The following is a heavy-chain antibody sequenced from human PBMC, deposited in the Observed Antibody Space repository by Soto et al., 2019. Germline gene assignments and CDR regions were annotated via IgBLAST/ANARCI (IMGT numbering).Heavy chain of an antibody. CDR2: IYCSGST. CDR3: ARAGGMIVVVSPKGYFDY. V-gene: IGHV4-31*03. J-gene: IGHJ4*02. D-gene: IGHD3-22*01. Sequence: QVQLQESGPGLVKPSQTLSLTCTVSGGSISSGGYYWSWIRQHPGKGLEWIGYIYCSGSTYYNPSLKSRVTISGDTSKNQFSLKLSSVTAADTAVYYCARAGGMIVVVSPKGYFDYWGQGTLVIVSS. CDR1: GGSISSGGYY.